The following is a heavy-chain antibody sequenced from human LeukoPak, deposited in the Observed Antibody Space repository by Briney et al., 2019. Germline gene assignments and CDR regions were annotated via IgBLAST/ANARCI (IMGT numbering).Heavy chain of an antibody. Sequence: GGSLRLSCAASGFTFSSYSMNWVRQAPGKGLEWVSSISSSSSYIYYADSLKGRFTISRDNATNSLYLQMNSLRADDTAVYYCARISLGYCSSGNCYTFDSWGQGTLVTVSS. J-gene: IGHJ4*02. V-gene: IGHV3-21*03. CDR3: ARISLGYCSSGNCYTFDS. CDR1: GFTFSSYS. D-gene: IGHD2-15*01. CDR2: ISSSSSYI.